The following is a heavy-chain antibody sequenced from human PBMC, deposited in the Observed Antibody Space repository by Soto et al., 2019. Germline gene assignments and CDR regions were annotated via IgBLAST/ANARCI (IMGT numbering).Heavy chain of an antibody. CDR1: GGSISSYY. V-gene: IGHV4-59*03. Sequence: QVQLQESGPGLVKPSETLSLSCTVSGGSISSYYWSWFRQSPGKRMEWIGYVHHSWGCSYNPPLRSRVAISVATSSSQFSLTVTSVTDPETVLYYGAQQGFGPLHGHVNVGGQGTTVTVSS. J-gene: IGHJ6*02. CDR3: AQQGFGPLHGHVNV. CDR2: VHHSWGC. D-gene: IGHD3-10*01.